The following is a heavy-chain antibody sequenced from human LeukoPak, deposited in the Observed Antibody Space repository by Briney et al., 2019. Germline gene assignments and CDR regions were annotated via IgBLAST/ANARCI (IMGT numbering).Heavy chain of an antibody. CDR1: GGSISSGGYS. V-gene: IGHV4-30-2*01. Sequence: SETLSLTCAVSGGSISSGGYSWSWIRQPPGKGLEWIVYIYHSGSTYYNPSLKSRVTISVDRSKNQFSLKLSSVTAADTAVYYCARGYCTNGVCYRAFDIWGQGTMVTVSS. J-gene: IGHJ3*02. CDR3: ARGYCTNGVCYRAFDI. CDR2: IYHSGST. D-gene: IGHD2-8*01.